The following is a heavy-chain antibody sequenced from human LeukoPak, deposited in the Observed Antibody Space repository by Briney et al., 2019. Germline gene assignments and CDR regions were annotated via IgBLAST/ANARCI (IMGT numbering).Heavy chain of an antibody. J-gene: IGHJ6*03. CDR1: GYSISSGYY. CDR2: IYHSGST. CDR3: ARVPGFLEWYPGYYYMDV. D-gene: IGHD3-3*01. Sequence: PSETLSLTCTVSGYSISSGYYWGWIRQPPGKGLEWIGSIYHSGSTYYNPSLKSRVTISVDTSKNQFSLKLSSVTAADTAVYYCARVPGFLEWYPGYYYMDVWGKGTTVTVSS. V-gene: IGHV4-38-2*02.